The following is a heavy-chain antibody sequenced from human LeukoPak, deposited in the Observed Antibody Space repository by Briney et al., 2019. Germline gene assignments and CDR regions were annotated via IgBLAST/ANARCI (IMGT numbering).Heavy chain of an antibody. V-gene: IGHV4-4*07. Sequence: SETLSLTCTVSGDYLTNYYWSWVRQPAGKGLEWIGRIYPTEGRTDDNPSLKSRVSMSLDTSRNQWFLNLRSVTAADTAVYFCARDVHGKSLDTWGRETLVTVSS. CDR1: GDYLTNYY. J-gene: IGHJ5*02. CDR2: IYPTEGRT. CDR3: ARDVHGKSLDT.